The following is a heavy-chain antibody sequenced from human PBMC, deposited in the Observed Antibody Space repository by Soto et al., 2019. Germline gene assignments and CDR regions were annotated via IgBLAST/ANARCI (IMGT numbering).Heavy chain of an antibody. J-gene: IGHJ5*01. Sequence: WETLSLTCAVSGYAISSGYYWGWIRQPPGKGLEWIGSIYQSGSTYYNLSLKSRVTISVDTSKTQFSLKVSSVTAADTAVYYCARELIAAAGNNWFDSWGQGIWVTVS. V-gene: IGHV4-38-2*01. CDR3: ARELIAAAGNNWFDS. CDR1: GYAISSGYY. CDR2: IYQSGST. D-gene: IGHD6-13*01.